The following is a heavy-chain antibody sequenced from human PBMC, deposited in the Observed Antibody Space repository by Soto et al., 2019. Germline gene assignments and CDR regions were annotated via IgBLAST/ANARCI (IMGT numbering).Heavy chain of an antibody. J-gene: IGHJ4*02. CDR1: GGSISSGDYY. D-gene: IGHD5-18*01. Sequence: QVQLQESGPGLVKPSQTLSLTCTVSGGSISSGDYYWSWIRQPPGKGLEWIGYIYYSGSTYYNPSLKSRVTISVDTSKNQCSLKLSSVTAADTAVYYCAREDRYSYGLFDYWGQGTLVTVSS. CDR3: AREDRYSYGLFDY. CDR2: IYYSGST. V-gene: IGHV4-30-4*01.